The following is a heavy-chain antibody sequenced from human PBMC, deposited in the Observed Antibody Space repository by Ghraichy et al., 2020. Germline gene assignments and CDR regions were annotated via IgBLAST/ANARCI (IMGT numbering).Heavy chain of an antibody. CDR1: GFTFSSYE. J-gene: IGHJ4*02. CDR3: ARKMFGTTYFDY. D-gene: IGHD1-14*01. V-gene: IGHV3-48*03. CDR2: ILGSDSI. Sequence: GSLRLSCEASGFTFSSYEMNWVRQAPGKGLEWISYILGSDSIYYGDSVKGRFTISRDNAKNSVYLQMNSLRDEDTGVYFCARKMFGTTYFDYWGQGALVTVSS.